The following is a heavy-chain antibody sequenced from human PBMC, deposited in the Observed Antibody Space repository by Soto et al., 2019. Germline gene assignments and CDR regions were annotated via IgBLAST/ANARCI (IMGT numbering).Heavy chain of an antibody. J-gene: IGHJ4*02. D-gene: IGHD6-19*01. CDR3: ARSSVAGTWGYYFDY. Sequence: SLRLSCAASGFSFSTYTLHWVRQAPGKGPEWVAVISYDANHEYYADSVKGRFTISRDNSQKTLYLQMNSLRADDTAVYYCARSSVAGTWGYYFDYWGQGALVTVSS. V-gene: IGHV3-30-3*01. CDR2: ISYDANHE. CDR1: GFSFSTYT.